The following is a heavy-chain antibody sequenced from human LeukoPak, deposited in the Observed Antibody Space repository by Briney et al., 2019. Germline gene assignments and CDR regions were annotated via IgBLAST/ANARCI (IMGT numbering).Heavy chain of an antibody. J-gene: IGHJ6*04. Sequence: GGSLRLSCAGYGFTFSSYWMTWVRQAPGKGLEWVANIKEDGSEKYYVDSVRGRFTISRDNAKNSLYLQMNSLRAEDTAVYYCAELGITMIGGVWGKGTTVTISS. D-gene: IGHD3-10*02. CDR3: AELGITMIGGV. CDR1: GFTFSSYW. V-gene: IGHV3-7*01. CDR2: IKEDGSEK.